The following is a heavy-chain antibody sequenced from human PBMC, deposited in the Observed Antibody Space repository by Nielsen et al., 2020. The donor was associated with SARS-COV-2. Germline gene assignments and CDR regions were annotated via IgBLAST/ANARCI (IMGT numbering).Heavy chain of an antibody. D-gene: IGHD3/OR15-3a*01. CDR2: IFYRGNT. Sequence: SETLSLTCIVSGGSITTGSHYWSWIRQPPGKGLEWIGYIFYRGNTNYNPSLKSRVTISIDTPNDRFSLKLNSMTAADTALYFCTRLDWNGFHSWGQGTQVTVSS. J-gene: IGHJ4*02. V-gene: IGHV4-61*03. CDR3: TRLDWNGFHS. CDR1: GGSITTGSHY.